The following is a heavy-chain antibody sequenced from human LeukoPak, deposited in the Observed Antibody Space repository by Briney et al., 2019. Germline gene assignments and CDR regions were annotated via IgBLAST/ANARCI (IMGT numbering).Heavy chain of an antibody. J-gene: IGHJ4*02. CDR1: GFTFSSYW. V-gene: IGHV3-23*01. CDR3: AKGYSSGWYYFDY. CDR2: ISGSGGGT. Sequence: GGSLRLSCAASGFTFSSYWMSWVRQAPGKGLEWVSAISGSGGGTYYADSVKGRFTISRDNSKNTLYLEMNSQRAEDTAVYYCAKGYSSGWYYFDYWGQGTLVTVSS. D-gene: IGHD6-19*01.